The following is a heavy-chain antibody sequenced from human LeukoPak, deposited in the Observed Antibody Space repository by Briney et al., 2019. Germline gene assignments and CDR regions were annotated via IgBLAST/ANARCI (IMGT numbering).Heavy chain of an antibody. CDR1: GFTFSSYAM. J-gene: IGHJ5*02. CDR3: ARLRLSGGSFSVGWFDP. D-gene: IGHD1-26*01. Sequence: GSLRLSCAASGFTFSSYAMSWVRQSPGKGLEWIGEIFHSGTTRYKASLESRVTMLLDKSKNRFSLRLNSVTAADTAVYFCARLRLSGGSFSVGWFDPWGQGIQVTVSS. V-gene: IGHV4-4*01. CDR2: IFHSGTT.